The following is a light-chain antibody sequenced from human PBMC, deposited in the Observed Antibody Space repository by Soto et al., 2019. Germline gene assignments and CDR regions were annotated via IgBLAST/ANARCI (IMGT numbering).Light chain of an antibody. J-gene: IGLJ2*01. Sequence: QSALTQPASVSGSPGQSITISCTGTSSDVGGYNYVSWYQQHPGKAPKLMIYEVSNRPSGVSNRFSGSKSGNTASLTISGLQAEDEADYYCSSYTGSSTSPVFGGGTKLTVL. V-gene: IGLV2-14*01. CDR3: SSYTGSSTSPV. CDR1: SSDVGGYNY. CDR2: EVS.